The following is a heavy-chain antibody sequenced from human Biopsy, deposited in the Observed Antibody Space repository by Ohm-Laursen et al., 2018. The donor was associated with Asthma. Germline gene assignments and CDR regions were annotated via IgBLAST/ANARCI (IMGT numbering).Heavy chain of an antibody. J-gene: IGHJ4*02. CDR3: AKDVFPGWELRRGPDY. D-gene: IGHD1-26*01. CDR1: GSTFSNYG. V-gene: IGHV3-30*18. CDR2: ISFDGSNK. Sequence: SLRLSCAASGSTFSNYGMHWVRQAPGKGLDWVAVISFDGSNKNYTDSVKGRFAISRDNSRNTLHLQMNSLRAEDTAVYYCAKDVFPGWELRRGPDYWGQGTLVTVSS.